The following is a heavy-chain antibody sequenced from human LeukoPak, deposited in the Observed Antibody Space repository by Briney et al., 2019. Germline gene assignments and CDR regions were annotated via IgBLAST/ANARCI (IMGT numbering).Heavy chain of an antibody. CDR2: LTRGSSNI. CDR1: GFPFMTYA. D-gene: IGHD4-11*01. J-gene: IGHJ6*03. CDR3: ARVVPVHEDYTSYMDV. Sequence: GGSLRLSCEASGFPFMTYAMNWVRQSPGKGLEWVAFLTRGSSNIQYAESVKGRFTISRDNGKDSLFLQMNSLRAEDTAVYYCARVVPVHEDYTSYMDVWGKGTTVTVSS. V-gene: IGHV3-48*01.